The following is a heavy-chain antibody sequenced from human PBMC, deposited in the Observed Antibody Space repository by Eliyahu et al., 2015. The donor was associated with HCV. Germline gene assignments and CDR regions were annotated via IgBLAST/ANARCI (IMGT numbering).Heavy chain of an antibody. V-gene: IGHV3-23*01. CDR2: ISGSGGST. Sequence: EVQLLESGGGLVQPGGSLRLSCAASGFTFSSYAMSWVRQAPGEGAGWVSAISGSGGSTYYADSVKGRFTISRDNSKNTLYLQMNSLRAEDTAVYYCAKGFDDYTTYNWFDPWGQGTLVTVSS. J-gene: IGHJ5*02. D-gene: IGHD2/OR15-2a*01. CDR1: GFTFSSYA. CDR3: AKGFDDYTTYNWFDP.